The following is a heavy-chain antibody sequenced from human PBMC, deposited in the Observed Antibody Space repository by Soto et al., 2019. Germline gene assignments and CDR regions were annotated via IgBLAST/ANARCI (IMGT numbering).Heavy chain of an antibody. J-gene: IGHJ5*02. Sequence: PSETLSLTCTVSGGSISSFYWSWIRQPPGKELEWIGYVYYSGTINYNPSLKSRVTISVDTSKNQFSLKLSSVTAADTAIYYFARDLGYCSTTTCYPYFDPWGQGTLVTVSS. CDR1: GGSISSFY. CDR2: VYYSGTI. V-gene: IGHV4-59*01. CDR3: ARDLGYCSTTTCYPYFDP. D-gene: IGHD2-2*01.